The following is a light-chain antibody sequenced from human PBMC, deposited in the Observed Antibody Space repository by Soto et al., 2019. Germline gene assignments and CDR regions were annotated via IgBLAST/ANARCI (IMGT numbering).Light chain of an antibody. J-gene: IGLJ1*01. CDR2: EVS. CDR3: SSYTRSSTL. CDR1: SSDVGGYKF. V-gene: IGLV2-14*01. Sequence: QSALTQPASVSGSPGQSITISCTGTSSDVGGYKFVSWYQQHPGKAPKVMIYEVSNRPSGVSNRFSGSKSGNTASLTISGLQAEDEADYYCSSYTRSSTLFGTGTKVTVL.